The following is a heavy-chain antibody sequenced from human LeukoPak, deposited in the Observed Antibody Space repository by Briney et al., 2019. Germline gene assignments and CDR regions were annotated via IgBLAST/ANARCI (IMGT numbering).Heavy chain of an antibody. D-gene: IGHD3-3*01. CDR2: IYPGDSQT. CDR3: ARSSVNWFDP. CDR1: GYIFSNYW. Sequence: GESLKISCKGSGYIFSNYWIGWVRQMPGKGLEWMGIIYPGDSQTRYNPSFQGQVTMSVDKSISTAYLQWSSLKASDTAMYYCARSSVNWFDPWGQGTLVTVSS. V-gene: IGHV5-51*01. J-gene: IGHJ5*02.